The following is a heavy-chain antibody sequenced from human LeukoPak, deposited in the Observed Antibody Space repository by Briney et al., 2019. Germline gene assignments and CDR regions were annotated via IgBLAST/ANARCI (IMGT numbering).Heavy chain of an antibody. CDR1: GGSFSGYY. Sequence: SETLSLTCAVYGGSFSGYYWSWIRQPPGKGLEWIGEISHSGSTNYNPSLKSRVAISVDTSKNQFSLKLSSVTAADTAVYYCARGPRTTVAGINYWGQGTLVTVSS. D-gene: IGHD4-23*01. J-gene: IGHJ4*02. CDR2: ISHSGST. V-gene: IGHV4-34*01. CDR3: ARGPRTTVAGINY.